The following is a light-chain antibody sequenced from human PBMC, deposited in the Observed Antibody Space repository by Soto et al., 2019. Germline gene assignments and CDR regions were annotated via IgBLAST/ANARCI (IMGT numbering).Light chain of an antibody. V-gene: IGKV1-12*01. J-gene: IGKJ4*01. Sequence: DIQMTQSPSSVSASVGDRVPITCRASQDISSWLAWYQQKPGKAPQVLIFATSSLQSGVPSRFSGSGSGTDYTLTINSLQPEDFATYYCQQTNTFPLTFGGGTKVDIK. CDR1: QDISSW. CDR3: QQTNTFPLT. CDR2: ATS.